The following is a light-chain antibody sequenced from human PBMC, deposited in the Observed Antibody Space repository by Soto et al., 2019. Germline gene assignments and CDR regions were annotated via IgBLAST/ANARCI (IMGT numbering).Light chain of an antibody. Sequence: QSALTQPASVSGSPGQSIAISCTGPTTDVGGYNYVSWYQQHPGKAPKLIICEVSNRPSGVSNRFSGSKSGNTASLTISGLQAEDEADYYCSSYTSSNTLVFGAGTKLTVL. CDR1: TTDVGGYNY. CDR3: SSYTSSNTLV. V-gene: IGLV2-14*01. CDR2: EVS. J-gene: IGLJ1*01.